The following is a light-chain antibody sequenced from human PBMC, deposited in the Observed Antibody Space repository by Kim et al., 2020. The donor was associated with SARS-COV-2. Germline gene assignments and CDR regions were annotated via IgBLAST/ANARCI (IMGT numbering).Light chain of an antibody. Sequence: SAGERATRNGRASRSVSSYLAWYQQKPGQAPKLLIYDASSRATGIPARFSGSGSGTVFTLTIRSLEPEDFAVYYCQQRMIWPLTFGGGTKVDIK. CDR1: RSVSSY. V-gene: IGKV3-11*01. CDR2: DAS. J-gene: IGKJ4*01. CDR3: QQRMIWPLT.